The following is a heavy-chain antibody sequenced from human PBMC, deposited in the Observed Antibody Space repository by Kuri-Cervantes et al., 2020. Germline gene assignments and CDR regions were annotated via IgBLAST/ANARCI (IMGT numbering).Heavy chain of an antibody. Sequence: SVKVSCKASGGTFSSYAISWVRQAPGQGLEWMGGIIPIFGTANYAQKFQGRVTITADESTSTAYMELSSLRSEDTAVYYCARETKNYYDSSGYYFHWGQGTLVTVSS. J-gene: IGHJ4*02. D-gene: IGHD3-22*01. CDR2: IIPIFGTA. CDR1: GGTFSSYA. V-gene: IGHV1-69*13. CDR3: ARETKNYYDSSGYYFH.